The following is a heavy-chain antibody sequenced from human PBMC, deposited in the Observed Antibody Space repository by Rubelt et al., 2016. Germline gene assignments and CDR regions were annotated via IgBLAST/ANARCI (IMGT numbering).Heavy chain of an antibody. Sequence: QLQLQESGPGLVKPSETLSLTCTVSGGSIGGSSYYWGWIRQPPGEGLEWIGTVYYTGSANYNPSLRSRVSMSVDTAKNQLSMRLSSVTAADTAIYYCASGGGSYAFDFWGQGTLVTVSS. CDR1: GGSIGGSSYY. CDR3: ASGGGSYAFDF. CDR2: VYYTGSA. V-gene: IGHV4-39*01. D-gene: IGHD1-26*01. J-gene: IGHJ4*02.